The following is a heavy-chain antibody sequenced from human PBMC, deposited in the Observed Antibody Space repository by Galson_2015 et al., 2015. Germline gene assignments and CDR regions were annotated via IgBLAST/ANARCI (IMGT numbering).Heavy chain of an antibody. CDR2: ISGSGGTT. J-gene: IGHJ4*02. CDR3: AIRIEYCNGGFCQY. Sequence: SLRLSCAASGFTFNNYAMNWVRQAPGKGLEWVSGISGSGGTTYYADSVKGRFTISRDNFKDTLYLQMNSLRAEDTAVYYCAIRIEYCNGGFCQYWGQGTLVTVSS. CDR1: GFTFNNYA. D-gene: IGHD2-15*01. V-gene: IGHV3-23*01.